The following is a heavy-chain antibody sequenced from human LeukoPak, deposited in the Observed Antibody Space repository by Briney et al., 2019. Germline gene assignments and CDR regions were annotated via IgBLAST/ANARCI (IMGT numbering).Heavy chain of an antibody. D-gene: IGHD3-22*01. CDR2: IYYSVST. CDR1: GGSISSSSYY. V-gene: IGHV4-39*07. CDR3: ARDFKVDDSSG. Sequence: SETLSLTCTVSGGSISSSSYYWGWIRQPPGKGLGWIGSIYYSVSTYYNPSLKSRVTISVDTSKNQFSLKMSSVTAADTAVYYCARDFKVDDSSGWGQGTLVTVSS. J-gene: IGHJ4*02.